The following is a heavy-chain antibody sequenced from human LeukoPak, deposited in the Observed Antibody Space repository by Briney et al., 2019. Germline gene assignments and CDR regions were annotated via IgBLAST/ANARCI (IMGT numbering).Heavy chain of an antibody. CDR3: ARLTRDGYNSNFDY. CDR1: GGSISSYY. D-gene: IGHD5-24*01. CDR2: IYYSGST. Sequence: SETLSLTCTVSGGSISSYYWSWIRQPPEKGLEWIGNIYYSGSTNYNPSLKSRVTISVDTSKNQFSLKLSSVTAADTAVYYCARLTRDGYNSNFDYWGQGTLVTVSS. V-gene: IGHV4-59*08. J-gene: IGHJ4*02.